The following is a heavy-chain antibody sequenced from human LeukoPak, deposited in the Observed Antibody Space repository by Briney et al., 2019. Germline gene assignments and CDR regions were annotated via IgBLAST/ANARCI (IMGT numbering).Heavy chain of an antibody. CDR3: AREPNAFDI. V-gene: IGHV3-48*03. J-gene: IGHJ3*02. Sequence: GGSLRLSCAVSGFTFSHSEMNWVRQAPGKGLEWISYINSIGSTIYYADSVKGRLTISRDNAKNSLYLQMNSLRAEDTAVYYCAREPNAFDIWGQGTMVTVSS. CDR2: INSIGSTI. CDR1: GFTFSHSE.